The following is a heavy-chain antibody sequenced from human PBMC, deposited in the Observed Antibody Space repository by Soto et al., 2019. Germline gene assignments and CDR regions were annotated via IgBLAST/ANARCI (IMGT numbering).Heavy chain of an antibody. CDR2: IVVGSGNI. V-gene: IGHV1-58*02. D-gene: IGHD6-19*01. CDR3: AATIIAVAGSGYYGMDV. Sequence: SVKVSCKASGFTFTTSAMQWVRQARGQRLEWIGWIVVGSGNINYAQKFQERVTITRDMSTGTAYMEVSSLRSEDTAVYYCAATIIAVAGSGYYGMDVWGQGTTVTVSS. CDR1: GFTFTTSA. J-gene: IGHJ6*02.